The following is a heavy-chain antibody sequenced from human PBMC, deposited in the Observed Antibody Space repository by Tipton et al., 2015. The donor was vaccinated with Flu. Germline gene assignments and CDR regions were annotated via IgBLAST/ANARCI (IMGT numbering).Heavy chain of an antibody. Sequence: LRLSCAVSGDSISSDYYWGWIRQFPGKGLEWIGTVSRTGSTIYNPSLMSRVTISIDTSKNQFSLKMKSVTATDMAIYYCARRDFSNYVSDPKNWFDCWGQGTLVTVSS. CDR3: ARRDFSNYVSDPKNWFDC. CDR1: GDSISSDYY. V-gene: IGHV4-38-2*01. CDR2: VSRTGST. J-gene: IGHJ5*01. D-gene: IGHD4-11*01.